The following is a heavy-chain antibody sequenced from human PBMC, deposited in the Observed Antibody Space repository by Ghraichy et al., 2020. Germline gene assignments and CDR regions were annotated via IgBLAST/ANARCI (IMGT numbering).Heavy chain of an antibody. CDR1: GGTFSSYA. Sequence: SVKVSCKASGGTFSSYAISWVRQAPGQGLEWMGGIIPIFGTANYAQKFQGRVTITADESTSTAYMELSSLRSEDTAVYYCARDPGEEWGPYGMDVWGQGTTVTVSS. D-gene: IGHD4-17*01. J-gene: IGHJ6*02. CDR2: IIPIFGTA. CDR3: ARDPGEEWGPYGMDV. V-gene: IGHV1-69*13.